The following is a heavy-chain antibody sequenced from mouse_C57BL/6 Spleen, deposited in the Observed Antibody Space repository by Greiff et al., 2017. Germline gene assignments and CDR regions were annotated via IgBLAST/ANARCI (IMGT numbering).Heavy chain of an antibody. CDR2: INPGSGGT. V-gene: IGHV1-54*01. CDR1: GYAFTNYL. D-gene: IGHD2-4*01. CDR3: AREDYGGAWFAY. J-gene: IGHJ3*01. Sequence: QVQLQQSGAELVRPGTSVKVSCKASGYAFTNYLIEWVKQRPGQGLEWIGVINPGSGGTNYNEKFKGKATLTADKSSSSAYMQLSSLTSEDSAVYFCAREDYGGAWFAYWGQGTLVTVSA.